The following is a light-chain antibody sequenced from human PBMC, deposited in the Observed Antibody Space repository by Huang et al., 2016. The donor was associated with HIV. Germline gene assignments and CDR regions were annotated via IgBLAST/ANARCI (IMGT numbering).Light chain of an antibody. CDR2: AAS. CDR3: QQADSFPIT. Sequence: DIQMTQSPFSVSASVGDRVTITCRASQDLSSCLAWYQQITGKAPKVLIYAASNLQHGVPSRFSGSGSGTDFTLTISSLQPEDFATYYCQQADSFPITFGQGTRLEIK. V-gene: IGKV1-12*01. CDR1: QDLSSC. J-gene: IGKJ5*01.